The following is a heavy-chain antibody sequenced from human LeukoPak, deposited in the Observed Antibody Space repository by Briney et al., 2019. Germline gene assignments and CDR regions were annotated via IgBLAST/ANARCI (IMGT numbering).Heavy chain of an antibody. CDR3: ARDRYCSSTSCYGADYYYYMDV. Sequence: PGGSLRLSCAASGFTFSSYWMSWVRQAPGKGLEWVANIKQDGSEKYYVDSVKGRFTISRDNAKNSLYLQMNSLRAEDTAVYYCARDRYCSSTSCYGADYYYYMDVRGKGTTVTVSS. CDR1: GFTFSSYW. V-gene: IGHV3-7*01. J-gene: IGHJ6*03. D-gene: IGHD2-2*01. CDR2: IKQDGSEK.